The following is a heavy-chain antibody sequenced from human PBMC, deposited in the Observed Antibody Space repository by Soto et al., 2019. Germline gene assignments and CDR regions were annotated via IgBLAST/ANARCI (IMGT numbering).Heavy chain of an antibody. J-gene: IGHJ6*01. D-gene: IGHD3-3*01. CDR2: IKSKTDGGTT. CDR3: TTLAHYDFWSGYYFRYYYYGMDV. CDR1: GFTFSNAW. V-gene: IGHV3-15*07. Sequence: GESLKISCAASGFTFSNAWMNWVRQAPGKGLEWVGRIKSKTDGGTTDYAAPVKGRFTISRDDSKNTLYLQMNSLKTEDTAVYYCTTLAHYDFWSGYYFRYYYYGMDVWGQGTTVTVSS.